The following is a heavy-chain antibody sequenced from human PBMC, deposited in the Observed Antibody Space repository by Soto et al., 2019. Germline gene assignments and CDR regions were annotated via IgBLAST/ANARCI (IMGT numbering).Heavy chain of an antibody. CDR1: GFSLSTSGVG. V-gene: IGHV2-5*02. D-gene: IGHD3-16*01. J-gene: IGHJ6*02. CDR2: IYWDDDK. CDR3: AHIGGLGELARGYYYGMDV. Sequence: QITLKESGPTLVKPTQTLTLTCTFSGFSLSTSGVGVGWIRQPPGKALEWLALIYWDDDKRYSPSLKSRLTITKDTSKNQVVLTMTNMYPVDTATYYCAHIGGLGELARGYYYGMDVWGQGTTVTVSS.